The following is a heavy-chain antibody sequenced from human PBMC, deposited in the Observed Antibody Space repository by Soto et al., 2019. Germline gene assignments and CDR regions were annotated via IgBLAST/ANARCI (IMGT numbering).Heavy chain of an antibody. CDR3: ARNRLRQDYYGMDV. Sequence: GESLNISCQGSGYSFANYWIAWVRQMPGKGLEWVGVFYPGDSDTRYSPSFRGQVSISADKSISHVYLQWSSLKASDTAMYDCARNRLRQDYYGMDVWGQGTTVTVSS. J-gene: IGHJ6*02. CDR1: GYSFANYW. V-gene: IGHV5-51*01. D-gene: IGHD5-12*01. CDR2: FYPGDSDT.